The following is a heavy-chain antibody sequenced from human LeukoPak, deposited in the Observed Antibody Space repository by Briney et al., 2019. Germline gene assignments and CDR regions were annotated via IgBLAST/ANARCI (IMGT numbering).Heavy chain of an antibody. J-gene: IGHJ4*02. CDR3: ATSPFDY. V-gene: IGHV4-59*08. CDR2: IYYSGST. CDR1: GGSIRSYY. Sequence: SETLSLTCTVSGGSIRSYYWSWIRQPPGKGLEWIGYIYYSGSTNYNPSLKSRVTISVDTSKNQFSLKLSSVTAADTAVYYCATSPFDYWGQGTLVTVSS.